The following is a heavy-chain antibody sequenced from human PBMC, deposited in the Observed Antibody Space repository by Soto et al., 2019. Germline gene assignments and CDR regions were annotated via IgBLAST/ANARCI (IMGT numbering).Heavy chain of an antibody. Sequence: QVQLVQSGAEVKKPGSSVKVSCKASGGTFSSYTISWVRQAPGQGREWMGRIIPILGIANYAQKFQGRVTITADKSTSPAYMELSSLRSEDTAVYYCASRYCSGGSCLNNAFDIWGQGTMVTVSS. J-gene: IGHJ3*02. V-gene: IGHV1-69*02. D-gene: IGHD2-15*01. CDR2: IIPILGIA. CDR1: GGTFSSYT. CDR3: ASRYCSGGSCLNNAFDI.